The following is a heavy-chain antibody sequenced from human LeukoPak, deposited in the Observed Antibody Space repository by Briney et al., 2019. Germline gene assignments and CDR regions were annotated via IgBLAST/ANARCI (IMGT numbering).Heavy chain of an antibody. CDR2: IYHSGST. V-gene: IGHV4-4*02. J-gene: IGHJ5*02. CDR3: ARVVGSGRQPQGSPFDP. Sequence: PSETLSLTCAVSGGSISSSNWWSWVRQPPGKGLEWIGEIYHSGSTNYNPSLKSRVTISVDKSKNQFSLKLSSVTAADTAVYYCARVVGSGRQPQGSPFDPWGQGTLVTVSS. CDR1: GGSISSSNW. D-gene: IGHD3-10*01.